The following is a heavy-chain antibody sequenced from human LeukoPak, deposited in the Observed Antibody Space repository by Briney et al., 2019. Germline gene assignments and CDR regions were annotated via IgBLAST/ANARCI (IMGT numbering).Heavy chain of an antibody. CDR3: ARGKISYSSGWYYYFDY. CDR1: GGTFSSYA. V-gene: IGHV1-69*06. D-gene: IGHD6-19*01. J-gene: IGHJ4*02. CDR2: IIPIFGTA. Sequence: SVKVSCKASGGTFSSYAISWVRQAPGQGLEWMGGIIPIFGTANYAQKFQGRVTITADKSTSTAYMELSSLRSEDTAVYYCARGKISYSSGWYYYFDYWGQGALVTVSS.